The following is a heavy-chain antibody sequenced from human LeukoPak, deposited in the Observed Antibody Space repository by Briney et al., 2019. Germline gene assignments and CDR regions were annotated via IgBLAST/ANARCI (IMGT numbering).Heavy chain of an antibody. D-gene: IGHD2-21*02. CDR1: GFTFSSYA. V-gene: IGHV3-66*01. J-gene: IGHJ4*02. Sequence: GGSLRLSCAASGFTFSSYAMSWVRQAPGKGLEWVSIIYSGGTTYYADSVKGRFTISRDSSKNIVYPQMNSLRAEDTAVYYCAGSLAYCGGDCRLGDYWGQGTLVTVSS. CDR2: IYSGGTT. CDR3: AGSLAYCGGDCRLGDY.